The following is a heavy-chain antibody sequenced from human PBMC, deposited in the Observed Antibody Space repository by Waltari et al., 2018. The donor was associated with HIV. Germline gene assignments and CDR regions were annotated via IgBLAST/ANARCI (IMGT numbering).Heavy chain of an antibody. Sequence: VQLEQWGTGLLKPSETLSLTCAVYGGSLSGVLWSWVRQPPGKGLEWIGAMVHDGTTNYNPALKSRATVSITGAKNQFSLKLNSMTAADTGVYYCARLEALLPGVVIVRDVWGQGTLVTVSS. CDR1: GGSLSGVL. V-gene: IGHV4-34*02. J-gene: IGHJ4*02. CDR3: ARLEALLPGVVIVRDV. D-gene: IGHD3-3*01. CDR2: MVHDGTT.